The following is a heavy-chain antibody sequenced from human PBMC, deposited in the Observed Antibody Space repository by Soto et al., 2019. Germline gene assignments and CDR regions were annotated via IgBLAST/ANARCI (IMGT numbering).Heavy chain of an antibody. Sequence: EVQLVESGGGLVQPGGSLRLSCAASGFTVSSNSMSWVRQAPGKGLEWVSVIYSGGSTYYADSVKGRFTISRHNSKXTXXLQKSSLSAEETAVYYCAVNCSGSYCFSYYYGMDVWGQGTTVTVSS. D-gene: IGHD3-10*02. CDR1: GFTVSSNS. CDR3: AVNCSGSYCFSYYYGMDV. V-gene: IGHV3-53*04. J-gene: IGHJ6*02. CDR2: IYSGGST.